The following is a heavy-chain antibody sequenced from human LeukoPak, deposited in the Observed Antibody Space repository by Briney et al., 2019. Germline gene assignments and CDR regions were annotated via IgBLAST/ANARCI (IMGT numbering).Heavy chain of an antibody. D-gene: IGHD2-2*01. CDR3: ARAGTYCSSTSCYEFDP. Sequence: SETLSLTCTVSGGSLSSYYWSWIRQPAGKGLEWIGRIYTSGSTNYNPSLKSRVTISVDKSKNQFSLKLSSVTAADTAVYYCARAGTYCSSTSCYEFDPWGQGTLVTVSS. J-gene: IGHJ5*02. CDR1: GGSLSSYY. CDR2: IYTSGST. V-gene: IGHV4-4*07.